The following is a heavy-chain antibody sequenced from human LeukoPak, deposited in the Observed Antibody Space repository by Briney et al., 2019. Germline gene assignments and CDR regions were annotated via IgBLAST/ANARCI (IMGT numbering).Heavy chain of an antibody. CDR3: ARDRIKSGSYYFDY. CDR1: AFTFSDYS. D-gene: IGHD1-26*01. Sequence: GGSLRLSCAASAFTFSDYSMNWVRQAPGKGLEWVSYISGRSSTIYYADSVKVRFTISRDNAKNSMYLQMNSLRAEDTAVYYCARDRIKSGSYYFDYWGQGTLVTVSS. CDR2: ISGRSSTI. J-gene: IGHJ4*02. V-gene: IGHV3-48*01.